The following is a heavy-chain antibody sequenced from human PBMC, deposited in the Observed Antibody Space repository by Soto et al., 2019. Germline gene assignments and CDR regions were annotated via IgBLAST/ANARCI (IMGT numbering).Heavy chain of an antibody. J-gene: IGHJ4*02. CDR1: GFIFRSFV. CDR2: ISNDGNSE. Sequence: PGGSLRLSCAASGFIFRSFVMHWVRQAPGKGLEWVALISNDGNSEYYADSVKGRFTISRDNYKKTLFVQMNSLRSEDTAVYYCARGTTFGYFDYWGQGXLVTVSS. D-gene: IGHD2-2*03. V-gene: IGHV3-30-3*01. CDR3: ARGTTFGYFDY.